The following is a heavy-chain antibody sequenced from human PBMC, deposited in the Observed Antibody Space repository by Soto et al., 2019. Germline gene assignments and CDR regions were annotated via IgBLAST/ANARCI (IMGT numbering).Heavy chain of an antibody. V-gene: IGHV4-34*01. J-gene: IGHJ6*03. CDR1: GGSFSGYY. CDR2: INHSGST. CDR3: ARGTLAYDILTGYYSRNYYYYMDV. Sequence: PSETLSLTCAVYGGSFSGYYWSWIRQPPGKGLEWIGEINHSGSTNYNPSLKSRVTISVDTSKNQFSLKLSSVTAADTAVYYCARGTLAYDILTGYYSRNYYYYMDVWGKGTTVTVSS. D-gene: IGHD3-9*01.